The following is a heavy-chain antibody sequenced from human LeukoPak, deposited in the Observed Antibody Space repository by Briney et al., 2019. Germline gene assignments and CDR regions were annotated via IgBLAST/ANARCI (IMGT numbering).Heavy chain of an antibody. Sequence: SGILSLTCIVSGGSGISSYYWSWIRQPAGKGLEWIGRISTSGDSSYNPSLKSRVTMSVDTSKNQFSLKLSSVTAADTAVYYCARDNPSGRDWGQGTLVTVSS. CDR1: GGSGISSYY. J-gene: IGHJ4*02. CDR2: ISTSGDS. D-gene: IGHD3-10*01. CDR3: ARDNPSGRD. V-gene: IGHV4-4*07.